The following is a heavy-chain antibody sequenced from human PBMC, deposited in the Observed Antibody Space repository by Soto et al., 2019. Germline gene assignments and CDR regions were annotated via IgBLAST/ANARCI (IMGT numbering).Heavy chain of an antibody. J-gene: IGHJ4*02. D-gene: IGHD4-17*01. CDR2: ISWNSGSI. CDR3: AKAPRPMTTVTFFGY. Sequence: GGSLRLSCAASGFTFDDYAMHWVRQAPGKGLEWVSGISWNSGSIGYADSVKGRFTISRDNAKNSLYLQMNSLRAEDTALYYCAKAPRPMTTVTFFGYWGQGTLVTVSS. CDR1: GFTFDDYA. V-gene: IGHV3-9*01.